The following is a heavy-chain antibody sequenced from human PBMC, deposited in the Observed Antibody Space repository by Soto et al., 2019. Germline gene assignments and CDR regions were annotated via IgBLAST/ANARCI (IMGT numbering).Heavy chain of an antibody. D-gene: IGHD3-22*01. J-gene: IGHJ4*02. V-gene: IGHV3-23*01. Sequence: GGSLRLSCVASGFSFSSYEMNWVRQAPGKGLEWVSAIGDGGDTTSYADSVKGRVTISRDNSKNTLYLQMDSLRAEDTAVYYCAKNRGIIMIVESWGQGTLVTVSS. CDR3: AKNRGIIMIVES. CDR1: GFSFSSYE. CDR2: IGDGGDTT.